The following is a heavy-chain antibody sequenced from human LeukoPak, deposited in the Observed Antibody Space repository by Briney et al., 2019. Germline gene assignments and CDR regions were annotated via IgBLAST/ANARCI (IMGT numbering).Heavy chain of an antibody. Sequence: GGSLRLSCAASGFTVSSNYMSWVRQAPGKGLEWVSVIYSGGSTYYADSVKGRFTISRDNAKNTLYLQMNSLRAEDAAVYYCARSPPVGARDNPIDYWGQGTLVTVSS. CDR1: GFTVSSNY. V-gene: IGHV3-53*01. CDR3: ARSPPVGARDNPIDY. D-gene: IGHD1-26*01. J-gene: IGHJ4*02. CDR2: IYSGGST.